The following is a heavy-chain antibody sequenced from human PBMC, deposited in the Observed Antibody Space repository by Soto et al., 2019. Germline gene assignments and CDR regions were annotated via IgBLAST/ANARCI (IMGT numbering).Heavy chain of an antibody. CDR1: GGSISSGGYF. D-gene: IGHD3-3*01. Sequence: QVQLQESGPGLVKPSQTLSLSCAVSGGSISSGGYFWSWVRQHPGKGLERIGYIFYSGTTYYNPSLRSRVTLSVDASKKHFTLHLTSVTPADTAVYYCARAAGLAWFSPYMDVWGKGTTVTVSS. CDR3: ARAAGLAWFSPYMDV. J-gene: IGHJ6*03. V-gene: IGHV4-31*11. CDR2: IFYSGTT.